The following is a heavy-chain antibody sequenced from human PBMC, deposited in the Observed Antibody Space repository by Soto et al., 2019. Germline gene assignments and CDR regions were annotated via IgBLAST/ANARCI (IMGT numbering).Heavy chain of an antibody. CDR2: ISYDGSIK. CDR1: GFTFSSYA. J-gene: IGHJ4*02. CDR3: ARQVGATMGNYFDY. D-gene: IGHD1-26*01. V-gene: IGHV3-30-3*01. Sequence: QVQLVESGGGVVQPGRSLRLSCAASGFTFSSYAMHWVRQAPGKGLEWVAVISYDGSIKYYADSVKGRFTISRDKSTSTLYLQMNSLRVEDTAVYHCARQVGATMGNYFDYWGQGTLVTVSS.